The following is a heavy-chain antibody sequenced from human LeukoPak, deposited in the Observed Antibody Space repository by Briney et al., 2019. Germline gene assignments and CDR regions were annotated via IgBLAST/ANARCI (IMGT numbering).Heavy chain of an antibody. Sequence: AGGSLRLSCVASGFTFSSHSMNWVRQAPGKGLEWISYISGSSTIIHYADSVKGRFTISRDDAKNSLYLQMNSLRAEDTAIYYCAKVPRQHDNWFDPWGQGTLVTVSS. J-gene: IGHJ5*02. CDR3: AKVPRQHDNWFDP. CDR1: GFTFSSHS. V-gene: IGHV3-48*01. CDR2: ISGSSTII. D-gene: IGHD3-9*01.